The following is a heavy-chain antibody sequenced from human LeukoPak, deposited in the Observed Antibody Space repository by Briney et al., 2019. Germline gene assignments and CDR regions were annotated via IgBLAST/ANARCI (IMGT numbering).Heavy chain of an antibody. J-gene: IGHJ6*02. CDR1: GYSFTSYW. D-gene: IGHD5-12*01. CDR2: IYPGDSDT. V-gene: IGHV5-51*01. CDR3: ATNGGGYENYYYYGMDV. Sequence: GESLKISCKGSGYSFTSYWIGWVRQMPGKGLEWMGTIYPGDSDTRYSLSFQGQVTISADKSISTAYLQWSSLKASDTAMYYCATNGGGYENYYYYGMDVWGQGTTVTVSS.